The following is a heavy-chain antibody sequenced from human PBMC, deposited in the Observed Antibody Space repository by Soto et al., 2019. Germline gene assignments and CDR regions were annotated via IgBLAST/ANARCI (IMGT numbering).Heavy chain of an antibody. CDR2: IYYSGST. D-gene: IGHD3-16*02. J-gene: IGHJ5*02. CDR3: ARDRMNDDYIWGSYHNWFDP. Sequence: SETLSLTCTVSGGSISSYYWSWIRQPPGKGLEWIGYIYYSGSTNYNPSLKSRVTISVDTSKNQFSLKLSSVTAADTAVYYCARDRMNDDYIWGSYHNWFDPWGQGTLVTVSS. V-gene: IGHV4-59*01. CDR1: GGSISSYY.